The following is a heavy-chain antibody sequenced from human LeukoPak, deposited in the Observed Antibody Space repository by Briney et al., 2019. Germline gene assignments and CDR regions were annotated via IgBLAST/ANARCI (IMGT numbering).Heavy chain of an antibody. D-gene: IGHD5-18*01. Sequence: PSETLSFTCTVSGGSISSGSYYWRWLRQPAGTGLEWIGRIYTSGSTNYNPSLKSRVTISVDTSKNQFSLKLSSVTAADTAVYYCARDRPDTAMVYYFDYWGQGTLVTVSS. J-gene: IGHJ4*02. CDR2: IYTSGST. CDR3: ARDRPDTAMVYYFDY. V-gene: IGHV4-61*02. CDR1: GGSISSGSYY.